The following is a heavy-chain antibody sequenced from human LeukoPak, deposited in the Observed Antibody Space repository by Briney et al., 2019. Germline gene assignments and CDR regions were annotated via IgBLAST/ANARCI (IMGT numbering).Heavy chain of an antibody. J-gene: IGHJ4*02. CDR2: INPNSGGT. CDR3: ARGRVSRLVLLSD. D-gene: IGHD6-19*01. V-gene: IGHV1-2*02. Sequence: ASVKVSCKASGGTFSSYAISWVRQAPGQGLEWMGWINPNSGGTNYAQKFQGRVTMARDTSISTAYMELSRLRSDDTAVYYCARGRVSRLVLLSDWGQGTLVTVSS. CDR1: GGTFSSYA.